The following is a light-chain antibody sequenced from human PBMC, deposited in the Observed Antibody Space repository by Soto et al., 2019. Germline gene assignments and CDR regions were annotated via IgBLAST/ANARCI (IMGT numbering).Light chain of an antibody. J-gene: IGKJ1*01. V-gene: IGKV3-20*01. CDR1: QSVTSTH. CDR2: GAS. Sequence: EIVLTQSPGTLSLSPGERATLSCRASQSVTSTHLAWYQQKPGQAPRLLIYGASSRATGIPDRFSGSGSGTGCTLTISRLEPEDLAVYYCQQYGSSPWTFGQGTKVEIK. CDR3: QQYGSSPWT.